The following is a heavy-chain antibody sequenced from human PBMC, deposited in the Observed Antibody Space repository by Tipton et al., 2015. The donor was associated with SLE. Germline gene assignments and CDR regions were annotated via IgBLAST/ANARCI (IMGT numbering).Heavy chain of an antibody. V-gene: IGHV4-61*05. CDR1: GFSITSGYY. Sequence: TLSLTCTVSGFSITSGYYWGWIRQPPGKGLEWIGFSYYNGNTKSNPSLKSRVIISVDTSKNQFSLKLNSVTAADTAVYYCARVQEGGYYYYGVDVWGQGTAVTVSS. D-gene: IGHD3-16*01. J-gene: IGHJ6*02. CDR2: SYYNGNT. CDR3: ARVQEGGYYYYGVDV.